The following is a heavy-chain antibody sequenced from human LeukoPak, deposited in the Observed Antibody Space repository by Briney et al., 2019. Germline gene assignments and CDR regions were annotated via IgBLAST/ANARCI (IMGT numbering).Heavy chain of an antibody. Sequence: PGGSLRLSCAVSRFTFSNYWMSWVRQAPGEGLEWVANIKQDGSEKYYVDPVKGRFTISRDNAKNSLYLQMNSLRAEDRAVYYCARDRCSSTSCFIDYWGQGTLVTVSS. D-gene: IGHD2-2*01. CDR1: RFTFSNYW. V-gene: IGHV3-7*04. CDR3: ARDRCSSTSCFIDY. CDR2: IKQDGSEK. J-gene: IGHJ4*02.